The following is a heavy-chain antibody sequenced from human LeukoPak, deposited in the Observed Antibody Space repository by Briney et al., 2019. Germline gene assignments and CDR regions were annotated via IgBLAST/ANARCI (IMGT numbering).Heavy chain of an antibody. CDR2: MNTNSGNT. CDR3: ARGGGGSYDYYYYMDV. J-gene: IGHJ6*03. Sequence: ASVKVSCKASGYTFTSYDINWVRQATGQGLEWMGWMNTNSGNTGYVQKFQGRGTMTRNTSISTAYMELSSLRSEDSAVYYCARGGGGSYDYYYYMDVWGKGTTVTVSS. V-gene: IGHV1-8*01. D-gene: IGHD1-26*01. CDR1: GYTFTSYD.